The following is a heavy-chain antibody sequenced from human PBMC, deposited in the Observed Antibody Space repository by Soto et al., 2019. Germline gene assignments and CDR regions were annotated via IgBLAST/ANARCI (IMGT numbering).Heavy chain of an antibody. CDR1: GYTFTSYG. J-gene: IGHJ6*02. CDR3: ARDPNYDFSDNPSYYYYGMDV. V-gene: IGHV1-18*01. Sequence: GASVKVSCKASGYTFTSYGISWVRQAPGQGLEWMGWISAYNGNTNYAQKLQGRVTMTTDTSTSTAYMELRSLRSDDTAVYYCARDPNYDFSDNPSYYYYGMDVWGQGTTVTVSS. CDR2: ISAYNGNT. D-gene: IGHD3-3*01.